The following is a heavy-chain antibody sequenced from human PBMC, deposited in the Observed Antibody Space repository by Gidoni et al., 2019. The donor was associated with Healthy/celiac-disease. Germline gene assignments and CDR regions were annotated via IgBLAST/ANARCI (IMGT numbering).Heavy chain of an antibody. CDR1: GGTFSSYA. D-gene: IGHD2-2*01. CDR3: ASDSEYCSSTSCYEGGMDV. Sequence: QVQLVQSGAEVKKPGSSVKVSCKASGGTFSSYAISWVRQAPGQGLEWMGGIIPIFGTANYAQKFQGRVTITADESTSTAYMELSSLRSEDTAVYYCASDSEYCSSTSCYEGGMDVWGQGTTVTVSS. CDR2: IIPIFGTA. J-gene: IGHJ6*02. V-gene: IGHV1-69*01.